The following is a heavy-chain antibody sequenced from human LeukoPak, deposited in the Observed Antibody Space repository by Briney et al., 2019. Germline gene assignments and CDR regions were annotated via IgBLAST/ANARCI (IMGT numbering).Heavy chain of an antibody. CDR3: ASSSASHDAFDI. V-gene: IGHV4-31*03. J-gene: IGHJ3*02. Sequence: SETLSLTCTVSGGSISSGGYYWSWIRQHPGKGLEWIGYIYYSGSTYYNPSLKSRVTISVDTPKNQFSLKLSSVTAADTAVYYCASSSASHDAFDIWGQGTMVTVSS. CDR1: GGSISSGGYY. CDR2: IYYSGST.